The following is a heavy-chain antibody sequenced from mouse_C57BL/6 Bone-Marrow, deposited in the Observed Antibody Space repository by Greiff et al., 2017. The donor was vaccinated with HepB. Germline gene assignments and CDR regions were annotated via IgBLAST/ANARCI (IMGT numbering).Heavy chain of an antibody. CDR3: ARDGYSSWFAY. Sequence: QVQLQQPGAELVKPGASVKLSCKASGYTFTSYWMQWVKQRPGQGLEWIGEIDPSDSYTNYNQKFKGKATLTVDTSSSTAYMQLSSLTSEDSAVYYCARDGYSSWFAYWGQGTLVTVSA. J-gene: IGHJ3*01. V-gene: IGHV1-50*01. CDR2: IDPSDSYT. D-gene: IGHD2-3*01. CDR1: GYTFTSYW.